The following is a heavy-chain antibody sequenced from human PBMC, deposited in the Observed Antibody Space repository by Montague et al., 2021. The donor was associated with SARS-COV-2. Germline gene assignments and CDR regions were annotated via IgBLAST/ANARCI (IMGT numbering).Heavy chain of an antibody. V-gene: IGHV4-34*01. D-gene: IGHD3-10*01. CDR1: GGSLSGNY. CDR3: ARLREGVVPSPILGVGPHYAYYYMDV. CDR2: INHGGST. Sequence: SESLSLTCAVYGGSLSGNYWNWIRQPPGKGLEWIGEINHGGSTNYNPSLKSRLTISADTSKNQFSLKLTSVAAADTAVYYCARLREGVVPSPILGVGPHYAYYYMDVWGQGTTVTVSS. J-gene: IGHJ6*03.